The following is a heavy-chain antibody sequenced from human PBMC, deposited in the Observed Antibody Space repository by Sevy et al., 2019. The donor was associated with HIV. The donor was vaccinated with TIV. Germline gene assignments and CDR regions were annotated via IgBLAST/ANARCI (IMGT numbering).Heavy chain of an antibody. J-gene: IGHJ4*02. Sequence: SETLSLTCTVSGDSISGTDYSWGWIRQPPGKGLEWIGNIHYKGTTYYNPSLKSRVTVSVDTSKNQFSLRLSSVSAADTTVYYCARLDPSSPRDYWGQGTLVTVSS. D-gene: IGHD2-2*01. CDR1: GDSISGTDYS. CDR2: IHYKGTT. CDR3: ARLDPSSPRDY. V-gene: IGHV4-39*01.